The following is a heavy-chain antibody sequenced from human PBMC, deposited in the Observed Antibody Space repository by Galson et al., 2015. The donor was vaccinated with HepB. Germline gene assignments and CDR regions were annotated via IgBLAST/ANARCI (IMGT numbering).Heavy chain of an antibody. Sequence: PALVKPTQTLTLTCTFSGFSLSTSGMRVSWIRQPPGKALEWPARIDWDDDKFYSTSLKTRLTISKDTSKNQVVLTMTNMDPVDTATYYCARIGARSSGWDFDYWGQGTLVTVSS. CDR1: GFSLSTSGMR. V-gene: IGHV2-70*04. CDR2: IDWDDDK. J-gene: IGHJ4*02. CDR3: ARIGARSSGWDFDY. D-gene: IGHD6-19*01.